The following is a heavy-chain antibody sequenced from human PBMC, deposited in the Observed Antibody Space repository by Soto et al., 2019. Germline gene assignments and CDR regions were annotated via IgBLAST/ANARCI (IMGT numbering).Heavy chain of an antibody. Sequence: ASVKVSCKASGYTFTSYGISWVRQAPGQGFEWMGWISAYNGNTNYAQKLQGRVTMTTDTSTSTAYMELRSLRSDDTAVYYCAREGSGSYYAEYYGMDVWGQGTTVTVSS. CDR1: GYTFTSYG. CDR2: ISAYNGNT. V-gene: IGHV1-18*01. CDR3: AREGSGSYYAEYYGMDV. D-gene: IGHD1-26*01. J-gene: IGHJ6*02.